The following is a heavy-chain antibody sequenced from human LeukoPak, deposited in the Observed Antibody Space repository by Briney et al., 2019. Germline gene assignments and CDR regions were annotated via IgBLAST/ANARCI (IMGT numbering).Heavy chain of an antibody. V-gene: IGHV4-39*07. CDR3: ARSVFTAAGTNYYYYYMDV. Sequence: SETLSLTCTVSGGSISSSSYYWGWIRQPPGKGLEWIGSIYYSGSTYYNPSLKSRVTISVDTSKNQFSLKLSSVTAADTAVYYCARSVFTAAGTNYYYYYMDVWGKGTTVTVSS. CDR1: GGSISSSSYY. CDR2: IYYSGST. D-gene: IGHD6-13*01. J-gene: IGHJ6*03.